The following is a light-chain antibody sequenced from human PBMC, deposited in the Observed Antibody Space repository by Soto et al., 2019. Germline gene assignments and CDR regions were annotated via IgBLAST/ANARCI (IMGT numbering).Light chain of an antibody. CDR3: QQRSTLARP. CDR2: DAS. J-gene: IGKJ1*01. Sequence: EIVLTQSPATLSSSPGESATLSCRASQSVSSYLAWYQPKPGQAPRLLIYDASNRATGIPAKFSGSGSGTDFTLTSSSLEPEDFAVYYCQQRSTLARPFGQGNKVEIK. CDR1: QSVSSY. V-gene: IGKV3-11*01.